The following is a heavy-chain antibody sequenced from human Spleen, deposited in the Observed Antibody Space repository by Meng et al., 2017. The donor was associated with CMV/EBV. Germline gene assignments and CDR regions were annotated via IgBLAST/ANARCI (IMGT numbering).Heavy chain of an antibody. V-gene: IGHV1-46*01. J-gene: IGHJ4*02. Sequence: GYSFMNFHMHWLRQAPGQRLEWIGLINPNGGSTGYTQKVQGRVIMTRVTSTNTVYMELSRLRSEDTAVYYCARGAVWFRDSTAFFDYWGQGSLVTVSS. CDR3: ARGAVWFRDSTAFFDY. CDR1: GYSFMNFH. D-gene: IGHD3-10*01. CDR2: INPNGGST.